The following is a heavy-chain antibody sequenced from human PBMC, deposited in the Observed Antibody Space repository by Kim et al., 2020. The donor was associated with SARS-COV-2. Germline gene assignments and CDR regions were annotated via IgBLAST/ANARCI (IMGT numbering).Heavy chain of an antibody. V-gene: IGHV3-30*04. D-gene: IGHD3-16*02. CDR1: GFTFSNSA. CDR2: ISYDESYK. Sequence: GGSLRLSCAASGFTFSNSALHWVRQAPGKGPEWVAVISYDESYKDYADSVKGRFTISRDNSKNTLYLQMNSLRPEDTAVYYCAKDPGGRWQQLSEYHFDHWGQGTLVTVSS. J-gene: IGHJ4*02. CDR3: AKDPGGRWQQLSEYHFDH.